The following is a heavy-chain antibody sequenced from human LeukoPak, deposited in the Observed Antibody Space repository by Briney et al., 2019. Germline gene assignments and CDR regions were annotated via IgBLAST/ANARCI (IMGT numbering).Heavy chain of an antibody. CDR2: IYYSGST. CDR3: ARFPYDFWSGYYTGGYYFDY. CDR1: GGSISSGGYY. V-gene: IGHV4-31*03. J-gene: IGHJ4*02. Sequence: SETLSLTCTVSGGSISSGGYYWSWIRQHPGKGLEWIGYIYYSGSTYYNPSLKSRVTISVDTSKNQFSLKLSSVTAADTAVYYCARFPYDFWSGYYTGGYYFDYWGQGTLVTVSS. D-gene: IGHD3-3*01.